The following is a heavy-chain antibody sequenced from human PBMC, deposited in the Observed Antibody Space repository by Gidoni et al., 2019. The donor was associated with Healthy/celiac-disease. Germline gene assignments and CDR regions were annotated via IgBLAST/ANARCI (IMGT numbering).Heavy chain of an antibody. J-gene: IGHJ4*02. CDR2: IYSGGST. D-gene: IGHD3-9*01. CDR1: GFPVSSNY. Sequence: EVQLVETGGGLIQPGGSLRLSCAASGFPVSSNYMSWVRQAPGKGLEWVSVIYSGGSTYYADSVKGRFTISRDNSKNTLYLQLNSLSAADTAVYYCARGALRYFDWSYFDYWGQGTLVTVSS. V-gene: IGHV3-53*02. CDR3: ARGALRYFDWSYFDY.